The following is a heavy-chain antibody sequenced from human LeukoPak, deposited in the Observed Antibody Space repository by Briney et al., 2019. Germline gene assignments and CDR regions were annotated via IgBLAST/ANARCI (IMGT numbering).Heavy chain of an antibody. D-gene: IGHD2-15*01. CDR2: INHSGST. V-gene: IGHV4-34*01. Sequence: SETLSLTCAVYGGSFSGYYWSWIRQPPGKGLEWIGEINHSGSTNYSPSLKSRVTISVDTSKNQFSLKLSSVTAADTAVYYCARGSFIVVVVAANRWFDPWGQGTLVTVSS. CDR3: ARGSFIVVVVAANRWFDP. J-gene: IGHJ5*02. CDR1: GGSFSGYY.